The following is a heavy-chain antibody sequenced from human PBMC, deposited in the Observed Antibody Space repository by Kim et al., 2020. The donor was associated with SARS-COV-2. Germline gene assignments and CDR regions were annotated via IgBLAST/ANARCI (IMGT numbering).Heavy chain of an antibody. Sequence: GGSLRLSCAASGFTFKPYWMHWVRQAPGKGLEWVSNIIPDGSTTNYVDSVKGRFTISRDDAKNTLYLQLNSLRAGDTAVYYCARSGGEPDSWGEASRV. CDR1: GFTFKPYW. J-gene: IGHJ4*02. CDR3: ARSGGEPDS. D-gene: IGHD2-21*01. CDR2: IIPDGSTT. V-gene: IGHV3-74*01.